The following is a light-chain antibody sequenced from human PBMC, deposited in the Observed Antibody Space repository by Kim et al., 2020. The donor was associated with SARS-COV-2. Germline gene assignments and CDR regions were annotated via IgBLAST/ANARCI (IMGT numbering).Light chain of an antibody. J-gene: IGLJ2*01. CDR3: LLSYSGPRVL. V-gene: IGLV7-46*01. Sequence: QAVVTQEPSLTVSPGGTVTLTCGSSTGAVTSGHYPYWFQQKPGQAPRTLIYDTNNKHSWTPARFSGSLLGDKAALTLSGAQPEDEAEYFCLLSYSGPRVLFGGGTQLTVL. CDR2: DTN. CDR1: TGAVTSGHY.